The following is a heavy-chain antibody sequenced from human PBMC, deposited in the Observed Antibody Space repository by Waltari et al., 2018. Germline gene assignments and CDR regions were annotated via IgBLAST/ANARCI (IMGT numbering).Heavy chain of an antibody. V-gene: IGHV1-69*01. D-gene: IGHD3-22*01. J-gene: IGHJ4*02. CDR2: IIPIFGTA. Sequence: QVQLVQSGAEVKKPGSSVKVSCKASGGTFSSYAISWVRQAPGQGLEWMGGIIPIFGTANYAQKFQGRVTITADESTSTAYMELSSLRSEDTAVYYCARDPHKESYYDSSGYPGFGYWGQGTLVTVSS. CDR1: GGTFSSYA. CDR3: ARDPHKESYYDSSGYPGFGY.